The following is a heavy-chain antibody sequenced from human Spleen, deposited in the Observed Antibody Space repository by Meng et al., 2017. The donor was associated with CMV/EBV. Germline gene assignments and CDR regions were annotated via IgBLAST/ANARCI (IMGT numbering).Heavy chain of an antibody. CDR2: IKQDGSEK. V-gene: IGHV3-7*03. J-gene: IGHJ4*02. Sequence: GGSLRLSYAASGFTFSSYWMRWVSQAPGKGLEWVDNIKQDGSEKYYVDSVKGRFTISRDNTKNSLYLHMNSLRADDAAFYYCARVCDSSGWYLNEYLGQGVLVTVSS. D-gene: IGHD6-19*01. CDR1: GFTFSSYW. CDR3: ARVCDSSGWYLNEY.